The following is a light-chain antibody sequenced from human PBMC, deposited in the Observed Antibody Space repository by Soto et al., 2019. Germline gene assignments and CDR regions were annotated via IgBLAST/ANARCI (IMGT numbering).Light chain of an antibody. J-gene: IGKJ1*01. CDR3: QQSYST. CDR2: AAS. Sequence: DIQMTQSPSSLSASVGDRGTITCRASQRISSYLNWYQQKPGKAPKLLIYAASSLQSGVPSRFSGSGYGTDFTLTISSLQPEDFATYYCQQSYSTFGQGTKVDIK. CDR1: QRISSY. V-gene: IGKV1-39*01.